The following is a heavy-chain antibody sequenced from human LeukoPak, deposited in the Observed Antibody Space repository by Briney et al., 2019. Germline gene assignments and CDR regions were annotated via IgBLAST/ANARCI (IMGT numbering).Heavy chain of an antibody. CDR3: ASWAGGDEPVASFDY. D-gene: IGHD3-10*01. CDR2: INLSTGGT. J-gene: IGHJ4*02. Sequence: ASVTVSCKASGYTFTVYYMHWMRQSPGQGLEWMGWINLSTGGTNYAQKFQGRVTMTRDTSISTAYMELRRLRYDDTAVYYCASWAGGDEPVASFDYWGQGTLITVSS. V-gene: IGHV1-2*02. CDR1: GYTFTVYY.